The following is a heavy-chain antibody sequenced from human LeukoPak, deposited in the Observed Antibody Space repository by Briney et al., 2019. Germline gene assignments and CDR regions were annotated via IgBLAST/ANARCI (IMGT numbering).Heavy chain of an antibody. D-gene: IGHD5-24*01. J-gene: IGHJ4*02. CDR1: GFSFSSSC. CDR2: IKEDGSAK. CDR3: VRERGWLEFYY. V-gene: IGHV3-7*04. Sequence: GGSLRLSYAASGFSFSSSCMTWVRQAPGKGLEWVGDIKEDGSAKHYVDSVKGRFTIARDNAKNSLYLQMNSLRAEDTAGYYCVRERGWLEFYYWGQGTLVTVSS.